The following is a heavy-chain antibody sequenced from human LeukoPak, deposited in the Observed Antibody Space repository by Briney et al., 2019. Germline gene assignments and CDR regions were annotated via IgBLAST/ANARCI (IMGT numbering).Heavy chain of an antibody. CDR2: IYYSGSI. CDR3: ARARPYYYYGMDV. D-gene: IGHD6-6*01. Sequence: SDTLSLTCAVSGYSISSSNYWAWIRQPPGKGLEWIGHIYYSGSIYYNPSLKSRVTMSVDTSKNQFSLKLSSVTAADTAVYYCARARPYYYYGMDVWGQGTTVTVSS. V-gene: IGHV4-28*05. CDR1: GYSISSSNY. J-gene: IGHJ6*02.